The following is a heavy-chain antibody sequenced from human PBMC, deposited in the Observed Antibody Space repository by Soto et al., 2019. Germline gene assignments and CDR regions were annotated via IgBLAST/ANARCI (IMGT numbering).Heavy chain of an antibody. D-gene: IGHD6-13*01. V-gene: IGHV1-2*02. CDR3: AREAEQQLYYYYYSMDV. J-gene: IGHJ6*02. CDR2: INPNSGGT. Sequence: ASVKVSCKASGYTFTGYYMHWVRQAPGQGLEWMGWINPNSGGTNYAQKFQGRVTMTRDTSISTAYMELSRLRSDDTAVYYCAREAEQQLYYYYYSMDVWGQGTTVTVSS. CDR1: GYTFTGYY.